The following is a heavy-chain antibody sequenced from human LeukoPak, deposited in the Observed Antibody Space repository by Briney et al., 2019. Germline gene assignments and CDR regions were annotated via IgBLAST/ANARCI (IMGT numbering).Heavy chain of an antibody. CDR3: AKETSDYALTN. D-gene: IGHD4-17*01. CDR1: GFTFSSYG. V-gene: IGHV3-30*18. Sequence: GRSLRLSCAASGFTFSSYGMHWVRQAPGKGLEWVAVISYDGSNKYYADSVKGRFTISRDNSKNTLYLQMHSLRAEDTAVYYCAKETSDYALTNWGQGTLVTVS. CDR2: ISYDGSNK. J-gene: IGHJ4*02.